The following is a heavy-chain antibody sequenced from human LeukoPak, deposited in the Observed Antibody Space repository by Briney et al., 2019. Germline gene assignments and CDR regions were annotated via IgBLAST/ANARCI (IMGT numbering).Heavy chain of an antibody. J-gene: IGHJ4*01. V-gene: IGHV3-23*01. CDR2: ISGSGGRT. CDR3: AKGRGYGDYGSTFEY. D-gene: IGHD4-17*01. CDR1: GFIFSNYA. Sequence: GGSLRLSCAASGFIFSNYAMNWVRQAPGKGLEWVSVISGSGGRTYYIDSVKGRFTISRDNSKNTLYLQMNSLRDDDTAVYYCAKGRGYGDYGSTFEYWGQGTPATVSS.